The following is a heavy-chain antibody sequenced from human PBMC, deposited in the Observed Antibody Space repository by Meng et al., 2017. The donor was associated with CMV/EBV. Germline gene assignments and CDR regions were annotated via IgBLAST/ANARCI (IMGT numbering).Heavy chain of an antibody. CDR2: VYYNGNT. CDR1: GGSMDNANYY. D-gene: IGHD4-11*01. J-gene: IGHJ5*02. Sequence: ESLKISCTVSGGSMDNANYYWGWIRQPPGKGLEWIGNVYYNGNTYYNSSLKSRVSISADTSKNQFFLKLSSVTAADTAVYYCARPWSNYNWFDPWGQGTLVTVSS. CDR3: ARPWSNYNWFDP. V-gene: IGHV4-39*01.